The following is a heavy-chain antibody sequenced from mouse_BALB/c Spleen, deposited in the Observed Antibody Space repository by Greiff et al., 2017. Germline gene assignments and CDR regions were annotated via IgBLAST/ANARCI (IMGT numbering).Heavy chain of an antibody. CDR3: ARHVETGGYAMDY. CDR2: ISSGGSYT. J-gene: IGHJ4*01. Sequence: EVQVVESGGDLVKPGGSLKLSCAASGFTFSSYGMSWVRQTPDKRLEWVATISSGGSYTYYPDSVKGRFTISRDNAKNTLYLQMSSLKSEDTAMYYCARHVETGGYAMDYWGQGTSVTVSS. CDR1: GFTFSSYG. V-gene: IGHV5-6*01.